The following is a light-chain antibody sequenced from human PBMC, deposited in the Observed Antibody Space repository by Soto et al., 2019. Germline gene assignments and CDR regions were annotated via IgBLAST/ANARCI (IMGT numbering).Light chain of an antibody. V-gene: IGLV1-40*01. CDR1: RANIGAGYD. J-gene: IGLJ3*02. CDR3: QSYDSSLSVWV. Sequence: QSVLTQPPLVSGAPGQRVTISCTGSRANIGAGYDVHWYQQFPGTAPKPLIYGNSNRPSGVPDRFSGSKSGTSASLAITGLQADDEADYYCQSYDSSLSVWVFGGGTKLTVL. CDR2: GNS.